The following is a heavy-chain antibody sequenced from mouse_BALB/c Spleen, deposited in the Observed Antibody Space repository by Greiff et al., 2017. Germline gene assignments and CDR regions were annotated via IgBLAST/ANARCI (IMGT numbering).Heavy chain of an antibody. D-gene: IGHD3-3*01. V-gene: IGHV5-12-2*01. J-gene: IGHJ3*01. CDR3: ARRDFTWFAY. CDR1: GFTFSSYT. Sequence: EVMLVESGGGLVQPGGSLKLSCAASGFTFSSYTMSWVRQTPEKRLEWVAYISNGGGSTYYPDTVKGRFTISRDNAKNTLYLQMSSLKSEDTAMYYCARRDFTWFAYWGQGTLVTVSA. CDR2: ISNGGGST.